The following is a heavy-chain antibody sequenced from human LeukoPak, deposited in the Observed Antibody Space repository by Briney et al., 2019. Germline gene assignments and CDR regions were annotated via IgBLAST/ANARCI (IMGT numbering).Heavy chain of an antibody. Sequence: SETLSLTCAVYGGSFSGYYWSWIRQPPGKGLEWIGEINHSGSTNYNPSLKGRVTISVDTSKNQFSLKLSSVTAADTAVYYCASVARFLDGGQETLVTVSS. V-gene: IGHV4-34*01. CDR3: ASVARFLD. D-gene: IGHD3-3*01. CDR2: INHSGST. J-gene: IGHJ4*02. CDR1: GGSFSGYY.